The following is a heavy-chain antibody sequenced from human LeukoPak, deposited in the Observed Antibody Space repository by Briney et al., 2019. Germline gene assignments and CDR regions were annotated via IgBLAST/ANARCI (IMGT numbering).Heavy chain of an antibody. V-gene: IGHV4-39*01. J-gene: IGHJ4*02. CDR3: ARLAYIYYDSSGYLDY. Sequence: SETLSLTCTVSGGSISSSSYYWGWIRQPPGKGLEWIGSIYYSGSTYYNPSLKSRVTISVDTSKNQFSLKLSSVTAADTAVYYCARLAYIYYDSSGYLDYWGQGTLVTVSS. CDR2: IYYSGST. D-gene: IGHD3-22*01. CDR1: GGSISSSSYY.